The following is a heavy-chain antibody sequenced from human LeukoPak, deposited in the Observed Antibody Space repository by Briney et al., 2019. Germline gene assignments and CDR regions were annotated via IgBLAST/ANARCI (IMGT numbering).Heavy chain of an antibody. J-gene: IGHJ4*02. Sequence: GGSLRLSCAASGFTFSSYSMNWVRQAPGKGLEWVSSISGSGSYIYYADSVRGRFTISRDNAKNSLYLQMNSLRAEDTAVYYCARDHLSQYGSGILSWGQGTLVTVSS. D-gene: IGHD3-10*01. CDR3: ARDHLSQYGSGILS. V-gene: IGHV3-21*01. CDR2: ISGSGSYI. CDR1: GFTFSSYS.